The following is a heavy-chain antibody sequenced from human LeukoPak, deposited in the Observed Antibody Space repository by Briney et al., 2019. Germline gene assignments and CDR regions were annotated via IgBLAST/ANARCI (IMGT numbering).Heavy chain of an antibody. CDR3: ARGILIRDYYDSRGPYAFDI. J-gene: IGHJ3*02. CDR2: IIPIFGTA. Sequence: SVKVSCKASGYTFTSYAISWVRQAPGQGLEWMGGIIPIFGTANYAQKFQGRVTITTDESTSTAYMELSSLRSEDTAVYYCARGILIRDYYDSRGPYAFDIWGQGTMVTVSS. CDR1: GYTFTSYA. D-gene: IGHD3-22*01. V-gene: IGHV1-69*05.